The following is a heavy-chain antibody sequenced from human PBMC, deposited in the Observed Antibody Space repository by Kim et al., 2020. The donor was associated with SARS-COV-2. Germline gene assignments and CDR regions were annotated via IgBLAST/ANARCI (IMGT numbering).Heavy chain of an antibody. V-gene: IGHV4-34*01. CDR3: ATSDYGDHGGVFFDY. J-gene: IGHJ4*02. Sequence: SETLSLTCAVYGGSFSGYYWSWIRQPPGKGLEWIGEINHSGSTNYNPSPKSRVTISVDTSKNQFSLKLSSVTAADTAVYYCATSDYGDHGGVFFDYWGQGTLVTVSS. CDR1: GGSFSGYY. CDR2: INHSGST. D-gene: IGHD4-17*01.